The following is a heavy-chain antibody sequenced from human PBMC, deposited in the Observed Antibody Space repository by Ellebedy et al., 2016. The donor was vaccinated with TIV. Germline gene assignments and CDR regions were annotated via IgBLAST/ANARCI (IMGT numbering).Heavy chain of an antibody. Sequence: ASVKVSXXASGYTFTGYYMHWVRQAPGQGLEWMGWINPNSGGTNYAQKFQDRVTMTTDTPTSTAYMELRNLRSDDTALYYCARDPNYEFLTGYYDGETFDYWGQGTLITVSS. J-gene: IGHJ4*02. D-gene: IGHD3-9*01. CDR1: GYTFTGYY. V-gene: IGHV1-2*02. CDR2: INPNSGGT. CDR3: ARDPNYEFLTGYYDGETFDY.